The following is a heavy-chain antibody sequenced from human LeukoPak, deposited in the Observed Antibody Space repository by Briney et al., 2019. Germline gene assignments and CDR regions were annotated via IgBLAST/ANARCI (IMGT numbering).Heavy chain of an antibody. CDR3: ARGGGGAGFDY. CDR1: GFTFSSYN. D-gene: IGHD2-21*01. J-gene: IGHJ4*02. V-gene: IGHV3-21*01. CDR2: ISSSGSYI. Sequence: GGSLRLSCAASGFTFSSYNMHWVRQSTGGGLEWVSSISSSGSYIYYADSVKGRFTISRDNAKNSLYLQMNSLRAEDTAVYYCARGGGGAGFDYWGQGTLVTVSS.